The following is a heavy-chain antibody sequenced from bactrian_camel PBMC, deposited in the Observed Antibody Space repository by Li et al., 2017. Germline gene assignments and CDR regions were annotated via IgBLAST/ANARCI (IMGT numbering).Heavy chain of an antibody. V-gene: IGHV3S40*01. CDR2: IDSGGGRT. CDR3: AARSVGWCPLFEHWLGKRAYTPAGYFAN. CDR1: RYVYNSWSGSC. J-gene: IGHJ6*01. Sequence: VQLVESGGGSVQPGGQLKLSCVSSRYVYNSWSGSCMAWFRQAPGKEREGVASIDSGGGRTYYADSVKGRFTISEDNAKNTLYLQMHSLRPEDTAMYYCAARSVGWCPLFEHWLGKRAYTPAGYFANWGQGTQVTVS. D-gene: IGHD1*01.